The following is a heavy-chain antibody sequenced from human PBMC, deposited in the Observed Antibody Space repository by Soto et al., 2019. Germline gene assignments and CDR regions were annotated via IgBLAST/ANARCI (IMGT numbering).Heavy chain of an antibody. CDR1: GYSFTSQY. V-gene: IGHV1-46*03. Sequence: QVQLVQSGAEVEKPGASVKISCKASGYSFTSQYVHWVRQAPGQGLEWMGIINPNGGSTTYAQKSQGRGHMTWDTSPRTVHKGRRTLKSGGTAVYYCARGRWLRPGGGGTEPLDIWGQGTMVTVAS. J-gene: IGHJ3*02. CDR2: INPNGGST. CDR3: ARGRWLRPGGGGTEPLDI. D-gene: IGHD5-12*01.